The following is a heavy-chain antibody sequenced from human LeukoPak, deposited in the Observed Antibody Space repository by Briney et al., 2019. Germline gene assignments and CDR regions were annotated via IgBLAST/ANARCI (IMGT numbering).Heavy chain of an antibody. V-gene: IGHV4-38-2*02. D-gene: IGHD6-13*01. CDR1: GYSISSGIY. Sequence: PSETLSLTCTVSGYSISSGIYWGWIRQPPGKGLEWIGSIYHSGSTYYNPSLKSRVTISVDTSKNLYSLKLSSVTAADTAVHYCARVGGGSSSARAPFDYWGQGTLVTVSS. CDR3: ARVGGGSSSARAPFDY. CDR2: IYHSGST. J-gene: IGHJ4*02.